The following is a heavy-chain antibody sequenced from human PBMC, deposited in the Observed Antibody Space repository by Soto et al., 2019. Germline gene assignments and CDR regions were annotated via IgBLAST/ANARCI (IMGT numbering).Heavy chain of an antibody. J-gene: IGHJ4*02. V-gene: IGHV3-74*01. CDR2: IGSDGSTT. CDR1: EFTFSSYW. Sequence: PGGSLRLSCAASEFTFSSYWMHWVRQAPGKGLVWVSRIGSDGSTTNYADSVKGRFTISRDNAKNTLYLQMNSLRAEDTAVYYCERDLDGYRANKAYWGQGPLVTVSS. CDR3: ERDLDGYRANKAY. D-gene: IGHD5-12*01.